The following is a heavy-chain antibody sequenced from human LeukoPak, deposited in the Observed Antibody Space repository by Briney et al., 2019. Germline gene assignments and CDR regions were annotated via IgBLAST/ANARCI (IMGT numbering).Heavy chain of an antibody. J-gene: IGHJ3*02. CDR2: INHSGST. Sequence: SETLSLTCAVYGGSFIDYYWSWIRQPPGKGLEWIGEINHSGSTNYNPSLESRVTISADTSKNQFSLKLTSVTAADTAIYYCARRNDFDIWGQGTMVTVSS. V-gene: IGHV4-34*01. CDR3: ARRNDFDI. CDR1: GGSFIDYY.